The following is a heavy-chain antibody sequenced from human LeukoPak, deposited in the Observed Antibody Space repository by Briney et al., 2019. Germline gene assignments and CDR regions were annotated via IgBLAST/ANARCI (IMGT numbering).Heavy chain of an antibody. J-gene: IGHJ4*02. CDR2: INSDGSST. D-gene: IGHD6-19*01. CDR3: AKDRIFLAVAESENY. V-gene: IGHV3-74*01. Sequence: GGSLRLSCAASGFTFSSYWMHWVRQAPGKGLVWVSRINSDGSSTSYADSVKGRFTISRDNAKNTLYLQMNSLRAEDTAVYYCAKDRIFLAVAESENYWGQGTLVTVSS. CDR1: GFTFSSYW.